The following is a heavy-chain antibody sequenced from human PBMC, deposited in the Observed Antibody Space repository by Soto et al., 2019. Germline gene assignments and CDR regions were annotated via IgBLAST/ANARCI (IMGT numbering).Heavy chain of an antibody. D-gene: IGHD4-17*01. CDR3: ARQSYGAFNWFDH. CDR2: VYYSGST. V-gene: IGHV4-39*01. J-gene: IGHJ5*02. Sequence: QLQLQESGPGLVKPSETLSLTCTVSGGSISSSSYYWGWIRQPPGKGLEWIGSVYYSGSTYYNPSLKGRVPISVDTSKNPFSLKLNSVTAADTSVYYCARQSYGAFNWFDHWGLGTLVTVSS. CDR1: GGSISSSSYY.